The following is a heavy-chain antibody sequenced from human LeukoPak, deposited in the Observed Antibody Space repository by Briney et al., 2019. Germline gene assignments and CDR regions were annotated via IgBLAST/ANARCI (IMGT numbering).Heavy chain of an antibody. J-gene: IGHJ4*02. V-gene: IGHV3-21*01. CDR1: GFTFSTYS. D-gene: IGHD5-18*01. CDR3: SRDGYSYAYDF. Sequence: GGSLRLSCAASGFTFSTYSMNWVRQAPGQGLEWVSSFGSGGIYIYYADSVKGRFTISRDNAKNSLYLQMNSLRSDDTAVYFCSRDGYSYAYDFWGQGTLVTVSS. CDR2: FGSGGIYI.